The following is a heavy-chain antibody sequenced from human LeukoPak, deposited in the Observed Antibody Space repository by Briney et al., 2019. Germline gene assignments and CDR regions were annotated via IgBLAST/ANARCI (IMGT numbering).Heavy chain of an antibody. CDR3: XXXXXXXDSRRPDDAYDV. Sequence: GGSLRLSCAASGFTVSSTYMSWVRQAPGKGLEWVSVIYNDGSTFYANSVKGRFNIFRDNSKNAVFLHMNSLVADDTAMYYCXXXXXXXDSRRPDDAYDVWGQGTMVTVSS. CDR1: GFTVSSTY. CDR2: IYNDGST. V-gene: IGHV3-53*01. D-gene: IGHD3-22*01. J-gene: IGHJ3*01.